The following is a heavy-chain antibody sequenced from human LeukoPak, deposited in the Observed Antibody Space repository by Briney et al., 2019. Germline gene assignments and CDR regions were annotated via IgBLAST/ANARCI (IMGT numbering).Heavy chain of an antibody. J-gene: IGHJ5*02. Sequence: SETLSLTCTVSGGSTSTTNYYWGWIRQPPGKGLEWIGSVYYTGSTDYSPSLRSRVTISVDTSKNQFSLKLSSVTAADTAVYYCATGVDTAMVMVPNWFDPWGQGTLVTVSS. D-gene: IGHD5-18*01. CDR3: ATGVDTAMVMVPNWFDP. V-gene: IGHV4-39*07. CDR2: VYYTGST. CDR1: GGSTSTTNYY.